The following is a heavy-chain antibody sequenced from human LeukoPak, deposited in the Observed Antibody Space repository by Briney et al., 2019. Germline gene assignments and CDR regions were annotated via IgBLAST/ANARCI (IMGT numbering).Heavy chain of an antibody. J-gene: IGHJ4*02. CDR3: ARRGYGDYEWLF. CDR1: GYSISSGYY. Sequence: SETLSLTCTVSGYSISSGYYWAWIRQPPGKGLEWIGYIYHSGSTNYNPSLKSRVTISIDTSKNQFSLRLRSVTAADTAVYYCARRGYGDYEWLFWAQGTLVSVSS. D-gene: IGHD4-17*01. CDR2: IYHSGST. V-gene: IGHV4-38-2*02.